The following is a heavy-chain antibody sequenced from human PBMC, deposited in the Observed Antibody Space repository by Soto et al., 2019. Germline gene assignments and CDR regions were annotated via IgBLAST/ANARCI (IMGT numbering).Heavy chain of an antibody. Sequence: QVQLQESGPGLVKPSQTLSLTCTVSGGSISSGGYYWSWIRQHPGKGLEWIGYIYYSGSTYYNPSLKSRVTISVDPAKNQVSLELSSGTGAEQGVDYFARTPDPWGQGTPVTVSS. CDR1: GGSISSGGYY. CDR2: IYYSGST. J-gene: IGHJ5*02. CDR3: ARTPDP. V-gene: IGHV4-31*03. D-gene: IGHD2-15*01.